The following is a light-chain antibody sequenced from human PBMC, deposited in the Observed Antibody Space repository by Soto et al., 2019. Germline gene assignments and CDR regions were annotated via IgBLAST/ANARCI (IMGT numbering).Light chain of an antibody. Sequence: DIQMTQSPSTLSASVGDRVTITCRASQSISDWLAWYQQIPGRAPKLLIYDASTLQSGVPSRFSGSGSGTEFILTISSLQTDDSATYYCQEYISATFGQRTKLQIK. CDR1: QSISDW. V-gene: IGKV1-5*01. CDR3: QEYISAT. CDR2: DAS. J-gene: IGKJ2*01.